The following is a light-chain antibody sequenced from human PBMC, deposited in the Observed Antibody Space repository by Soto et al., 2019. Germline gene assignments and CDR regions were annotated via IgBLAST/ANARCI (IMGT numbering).Light chain of an antibody. J-gene: IGLJ3*02. CDR2: INYDGTH. Sequence: QAVVTQSPSASAFLGASVKLTCTLSSGYSTNAIAWHQRQSEKGPRFLMKINYDGTHSKGDGFFDRFSGSSSGAERHLSISSLQSEDEADYYCQSLGTGIQVFGGGTKVTVL. CDR1: SGYSTNA. CDR3: QSLGTGIQV. V-gene: IGLV4-69*01.